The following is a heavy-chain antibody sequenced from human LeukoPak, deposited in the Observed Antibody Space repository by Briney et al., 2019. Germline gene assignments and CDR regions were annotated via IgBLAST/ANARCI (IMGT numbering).Heavy chain of an antibody. D-gene: IGHD2-15*01. Sequence: SETLSLTCTVSGGSVSSGSYYWSWIRQPPGKGLEWIGYIYYSGSTNYNPSLKSRVTISVDTSKNQFSLKLSSVPAADTAVYYCARVSGSGYYWGQGTLVTVSS. J-gene: IGHJ4*02. CDR1: GGSVSSGSYY. CDR2: IYYSGST. CDR3: ARVSGSGYY. V-gene: IGHV4-61*01.